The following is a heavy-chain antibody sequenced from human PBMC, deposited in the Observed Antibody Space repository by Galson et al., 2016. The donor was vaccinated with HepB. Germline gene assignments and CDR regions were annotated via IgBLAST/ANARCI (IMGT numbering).Heavy chain of an antibody. V-gene: IGHV3-74*01. CDR3: GRGLDP. CDR1: GFTFSDYW. J-gene: IGHJ5*02. Sequence: SLRLSCAASGFTFSDYWMHWVRQAPGKGLVWVSHINPDGSTTSYADPVRGRFTISRDNVKNTLYLQMNSLRDEDTAVYYCGRGLDPWGQGTLVTVSS. CDR2: INPDGSTT.